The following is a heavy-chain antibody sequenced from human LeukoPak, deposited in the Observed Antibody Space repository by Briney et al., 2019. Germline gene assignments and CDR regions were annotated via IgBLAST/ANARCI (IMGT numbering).Heavy chain of an antibody. V-gene: IGHV3-23*01. D-gene: IGHD2-2*01. J-gene: IGHJ3*02. CDR1: GFTFSSYG. CDR3: AKDGYCSSTSCHAFDI. CDR2: ISGSGGRT. Sequence: GGSLRLSCAASGFTFSSYGMSWVRQAPGKGLEWVSAISGSGGRTYYADSVKGRFTISRDNSKNTLYLQMNSLRAEDTAVYYCAKDGYCSSTSCHAFDIWGQGTMVTVSS.